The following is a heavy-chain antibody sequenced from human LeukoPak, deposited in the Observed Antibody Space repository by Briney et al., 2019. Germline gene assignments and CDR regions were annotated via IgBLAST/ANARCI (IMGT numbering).Heavy chain of an antibody. V-gene: IGHV4-34*01. CDR1: GGSLSGYY. CDR3: ARGTHYYGSGSYYNANYYYMDV. D-gene: IGHD3-10*01. Sequence: SETLSLTCAVYGGSLSGYYWSWIRQPPGNGLEWIGEINHSGSTNYNPSLKSRVTISADTSKNQFSLKLRSVTAADTAVYYCARGTHYYGSGSYYNANYYYMDVWGKGTTVTVSS. J-gene: IGHJ6*03. CDR2: INHSGST.